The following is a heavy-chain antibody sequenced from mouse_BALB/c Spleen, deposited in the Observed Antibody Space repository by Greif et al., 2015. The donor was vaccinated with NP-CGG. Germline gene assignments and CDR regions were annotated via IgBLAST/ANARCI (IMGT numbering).Heavy chain of an antibody. V-gene: IGHV1S130*01. D-gene: IGHD2-4*01. Sequence: GSVLVRPGASVKLSRKASGYTFTSSWMHWAKQRPGQGLEWIGEIHPNSGNINYNEKFKGKATLTVDTSSSTAYVDLSSLTSEDSAVYYCAKSGDYDNSFDYWGQGTTLTVSS. CDR1: GYTFTSSW. J-gene: IGHJ2*01. CDR2: IHPNSGNI. CDR3: AKSGDYDNSFDY.